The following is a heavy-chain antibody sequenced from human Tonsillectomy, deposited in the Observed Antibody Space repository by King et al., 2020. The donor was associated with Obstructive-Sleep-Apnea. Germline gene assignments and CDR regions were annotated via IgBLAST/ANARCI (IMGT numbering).Heavy chain of an antibody. CDR3: AKVGPSETYCVGDCYPFFDY. Sequence: VQLVESGGGLVQPGRSLRLSCAASGFTFDDYAMHWVRQAPGKGLEWVSGISWNSGSIGYADSVKGRLTISRDNAKNSLYLQMNSLRAEDTALYYCAKVGPSETYCVGDCYPFFDYWGQGTLVTVSS. CDR2: ISWNSGSI. V-gene: IGHV3-9*01. D-gene: IGHD2-21*02. J-gene: IGHJ4*02. CDR1: GFTFDDYA.